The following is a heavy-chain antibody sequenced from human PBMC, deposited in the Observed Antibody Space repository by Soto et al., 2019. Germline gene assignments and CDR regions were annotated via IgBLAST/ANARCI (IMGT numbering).Heavy chain of an antibody. J-gene: IGHJ4*02. Sequence: ASVKVSCKASGYTFTSYYMHWVRQAPGQGLEWMGVIEPSGGSKSYTQKFQDRITMTRDTSTSTVYMGLSSLRSEDTAMYYCTRVGTGIYAFLDFWGQGTLVTVSS. CDR3: TRVGTGIYAFLDF. CDR2: IEPSGGSK. V-gene: IGHV1-46*03. D-gene: IGHD2-21*02. CDR1: GYTFTSYY.